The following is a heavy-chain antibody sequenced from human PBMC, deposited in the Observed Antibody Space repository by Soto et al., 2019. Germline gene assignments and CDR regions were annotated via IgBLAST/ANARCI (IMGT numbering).Heavy chain of an antibody. CDR3: GRYCTNTKCRGGYYLDL. J-gene: IGHJ4*02. CDR1: GDSFTNYA. CDR2: IILALGTA. D-gene: IGHD2-8*01. Sequence: QVLLVQSGAEMKQPGSSVSVSCRASGDSFTNYAFTWVRQAPGQGPEWLGGIILALGTAHYSQRFQGGLTLTGDASSSTVYMELDSLRLDDTAVYYCGRYCTNTKCRGGYYLDLWGQGTLLTVSS. V-gene: IGHV1-69*01.